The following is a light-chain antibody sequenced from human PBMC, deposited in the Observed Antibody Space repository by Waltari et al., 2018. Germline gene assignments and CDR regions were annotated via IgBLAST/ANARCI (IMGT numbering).Light chain of an antibody. Sequence: QSVLTQPPSVSGAPGQRVTIPCTGSRSNIGAGYDVHWYQQLPGTAPKLPIYGNSNRPSGVPDRFSGSKSGTSASLAITGLQAEDEADYYCQSYDSSLSLYVFGTGTKVTVL. CDR3: QSYDSSLSLYV. J-gene: IGLJ1*01. V-gene: IGLV1-40*01. CDR2: GNS. CDR1: RSNIGAGYD.